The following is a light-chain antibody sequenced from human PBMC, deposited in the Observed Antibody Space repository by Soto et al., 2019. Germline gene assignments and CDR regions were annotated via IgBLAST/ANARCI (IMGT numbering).Light chain of an antibody. Sequence: QSALTQPASVSGSPGQSITISCTGTSSDIGANNYVSWYQQHPGKAPKLMIYDVTNRPSGVSNRFSGSKSGNTASLTVSGLQAEDEADYYCSSHTPSSTLFGGGTQLTVL. V-gene: IGLV2-14*03. CDR1: SSDIGANNY. CDR2: DVT. CDR3: SSHTPSSTL. J-gene: IGLJ2*01.